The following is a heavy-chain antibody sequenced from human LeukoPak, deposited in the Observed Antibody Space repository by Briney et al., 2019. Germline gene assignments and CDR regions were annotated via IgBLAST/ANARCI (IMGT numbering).Heavy chain of an antibody. Sequence: GGSLRLSCAASGFTFSDYYMSWIRQAPGKGLEWVSYISSSGSTIYYADSVKGRFTVSRDNAKNSLYLQMNSLRVEDTAVYYCARLGIITAAGSNDYWGQGTLVTVSS. V-gene: IGHV3-11*01. CDR1: GFTFSDYY. CDR3: ARLGIITAAGSNDY. D-gene: IGHD6-13*01. J-gene: IGHJ4*02. CDR2: ISSSGSTI.